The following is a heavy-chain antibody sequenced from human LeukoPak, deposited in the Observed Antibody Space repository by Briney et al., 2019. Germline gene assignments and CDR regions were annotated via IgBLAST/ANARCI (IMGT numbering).Heavy chain of an antibody. V-gene: IGHV1-18*01. J-gene: IGHJ3*02. D-gene: IGHD1-1*01. CDR2: ISAYNGNT. Sequence: XXYGXXWVXXXPXQXXEWXGWISAYNGNTNYAQKLQGRVTMTTDTSTSTACMELRSLRSDDTAVYYCARDNWNDPGAFDIWGQGTMVTVSS. CDR3: ARDNWNDPGAFDI. CDR1: XXYG.